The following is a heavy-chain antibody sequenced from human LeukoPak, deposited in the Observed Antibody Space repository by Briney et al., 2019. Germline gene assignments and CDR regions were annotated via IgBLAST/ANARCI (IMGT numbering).Heavy chain of an antibody. J-gene: IGHJ4*02. V-gene: IGHV3-9*01. CDR2: ISWNSGSI. CDR3: AKASYYYDSSGYYSFDY. Sequence: GGSLRLSCAASGFTFDDYAMHWVRQAPGKGLEWVSGISWNSGSIGYAGSVKGRFTISRDNAKNSLYLQMNSLRAEDTALYYCAKASYYYDSSGYYSFDYWGQGTLVTVSS. CDR1: GFTFDDYA. D-gene: IGHD3-22*01.